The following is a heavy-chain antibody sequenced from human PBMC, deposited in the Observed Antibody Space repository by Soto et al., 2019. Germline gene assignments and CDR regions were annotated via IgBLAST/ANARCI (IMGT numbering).Heavy chain of an antibody. D-gene: IGHD4-17*01. CDR1: GFTFTSYD. Sequence: QVQLVESGGGVVQPGRSLRLSCAASGFTFTSYDMHWVRQAPGKGLEWVAVISYDGTSIYYADSVKGRFTISRDNSKNTLYVQMNSLSGDDTAVYYCAKDVYGVIDYWGQGTLVTVSS. J-gene: IGHJ4*02. CDR3: AKDVYGVIDY. CDR2: ISYDGTSI. V-gene: IGHV3-30-3*01.